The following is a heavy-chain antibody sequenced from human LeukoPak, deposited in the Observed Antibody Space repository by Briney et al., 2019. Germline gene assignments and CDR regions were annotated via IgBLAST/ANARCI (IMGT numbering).Heavy chain of an antibody. CDR3: AKDATRVTIFGDAFDF. CDR1: GFSFDDYA. Sequence: PGGSLRLSCAASGFSFDDYAMHWVRLVPGKGLEWVSGIHWNSGRTGYADSVKGRFIISRDNAKDSLYLQMNSLRVEDTGLYYCAKDATRVTIFGDAFDFWGQGTMVTVSS. J-gene: IGHJ3*01. CDR2: IHWNSGRT. V-gene: IGHV3-9*01. D-gene: IGHD3-3*01.